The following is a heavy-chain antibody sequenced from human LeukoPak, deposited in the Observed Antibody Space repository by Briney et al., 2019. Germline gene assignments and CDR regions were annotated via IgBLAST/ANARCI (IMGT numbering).Heavy chain of an antibody. CDR3: ARDPQYGSSSDAFDI. Sequence: SETLSLTCTVSGGSVSSAGSFWNWIRQPPGKGLEWVGYIDYSGSTNYNPSLKSRVTISVDTSKNQFSLKLSSVTAADTAVYYCARDPQYGSSSDAFDIWGQGTMATVSS. CDR1: GGSVSSAGSF. CDR2: IDYSGST. J-gene: IGHJ3*02. D-gene: IGHD6-13*01. V-gene: IGHV4-61*08.